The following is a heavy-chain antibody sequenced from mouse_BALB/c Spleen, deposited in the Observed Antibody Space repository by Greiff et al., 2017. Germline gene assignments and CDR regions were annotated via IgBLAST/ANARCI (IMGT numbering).Heavy chain of an antibody. CDR2: IYPGDGDT. J-gene: IGHJ4*01. CDR3: AREGGGLPYAMDY. Sequence: QVQLKESGAELARPGASVKLSCKASGYTFTSYWMQWVKQRPGQGLEWIGAIYPGDGDTRYTQKFKGKATLTADKSSSTAYMQLSSLASEDSAVYYCAREGGGLPYAMDYWGQGTSVTVSS. CDR1: GYTFTSYW. V-gene: IGHV1-87*01. D-gene: IGHD3-3*01.